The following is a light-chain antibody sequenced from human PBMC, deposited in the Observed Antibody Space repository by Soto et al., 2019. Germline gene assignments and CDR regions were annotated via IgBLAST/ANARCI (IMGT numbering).Light chain of an antibody. CDR2: AAS. V-gene: IGKV1-9*01. J-gene: IGKJ1*01. CDR3: QQRSNWPPWT. Sequence: DIQLTQSPSFLSASVGDRVTITCRASQGISSYLAWYQQKPGKAPKLLIYAASTLQSGVPSRFSGSGSGTDFTLTISSLEPEDFAVYYCQQRSNWPPWTFGQGTKVDIK. CDR1: QGISSY.